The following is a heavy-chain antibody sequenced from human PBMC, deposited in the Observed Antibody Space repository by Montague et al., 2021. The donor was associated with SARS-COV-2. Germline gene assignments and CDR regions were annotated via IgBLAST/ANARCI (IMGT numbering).Heavy chain of an antibody. J-gene: IGHJ3*02. CDR2: IDWXDDK. D-gene: IGHD5-18*01. CDR1: GFSLSTSGMC. V-gene: IGHV2-70*11. Sequence: PALVKPTETLTLTCTFSGFSLSTSGMCVSWIRQPPGKALEWLARIDWXDDKYYSTSLKTRLTISKDTSKNQVVLTMTNMDPVDTATYYCARTRVGTAVAFDIWGQGTMVTVSS. CDR3: ARTRVGTAVAFDI.